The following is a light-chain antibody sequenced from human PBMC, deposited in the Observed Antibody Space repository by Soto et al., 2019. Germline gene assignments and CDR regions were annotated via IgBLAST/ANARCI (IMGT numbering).Light chain of an antibody. Sequence: QCALTQPPSVSGSHGQSITITCPGPGSDVGGYMYVSWYHNLPGKAPTFMIYGVSYRPSGVSDRFSGSKSGKTASLIISGLQAEDEADYYCSSYASSSPFVFGTGTKGTVL. J-gene: IGLJ1*01. V-gene: IGLV2-14*03. CDR2: GVS. CDR1: GSDVGGYMY. CDR3: SSYASSSPFV.